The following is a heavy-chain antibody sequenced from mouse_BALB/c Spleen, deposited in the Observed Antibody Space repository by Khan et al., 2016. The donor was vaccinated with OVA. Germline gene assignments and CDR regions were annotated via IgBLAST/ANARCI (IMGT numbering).Heavy chain of an antibody. J-gene: IGHJ2*01. CDR1: GFSFTGYF. CDR3: ARNSGSDFDY. D-gene: IGHD1-1*01. V-gene: IGHV1-20*02. Sequence: EVQLQESGPELVKPGASVKISCKASGFSFTGYFMNWVMQSHGKSLEWIGRINPHIGETLYNQKFKGKATLTVDESSRTVYMELRSLASEVSAVYSGARNSGSDFDYWGQGTTLTVSS. CDR2: INPHIGET.